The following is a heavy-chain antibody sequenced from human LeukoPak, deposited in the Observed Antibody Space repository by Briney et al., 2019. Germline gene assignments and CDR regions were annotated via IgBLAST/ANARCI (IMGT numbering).Heavy chain of an antibody. D-gene: IGHD3-3*01. CDR2: INHSGST. J-gene: IGHJ4*02. CDR1: GGSFSGYY. Sequence: PSETLSLTCAVYGGSFSGYYWSWIRQPPGKGLEWIGEINHSGSTNYNPSLKSRVTISVDTSKNQFSLKLSSVTAADTAVYYCARVYSRGKIFGVVIIGPHFDYWGQGTLVTVSS. V-gene: IGHV4-34*01. CDR3: ARVYSRGKIFGVVIIGPHFDY.